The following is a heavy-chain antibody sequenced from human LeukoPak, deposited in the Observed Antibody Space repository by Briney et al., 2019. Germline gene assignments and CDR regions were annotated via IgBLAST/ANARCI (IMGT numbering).Heavy chain of an antibody. D-gene: IGHD2-8*02. CDR3: ARQLGYCAAGTCYFDS. J-gene: IGHJ4*01. CDR2: ISYDGSNK. Sequence: GGSLRLSCAASGFTFSSYAMHWVRQAPGKGLEWVAVISYDGSNKYYADSVKGRFTISRDNSKNTLYLQMNSLRAEDTAVYYCARQLGYCAAGTCYFDSWGHGTQVTVSS. CDR1: GFTFSSYA. V-gene: IGHV3-30-3*01.